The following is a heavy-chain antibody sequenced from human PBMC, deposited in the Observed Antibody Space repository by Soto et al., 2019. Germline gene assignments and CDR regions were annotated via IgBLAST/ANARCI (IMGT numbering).Heavy chain of an antibody. D-gene: IGHD6-13*01. Sequence: PSETLSLTCTVSDGSISPYYWSWIRQPPGKGLEWIGYIYYAGTTNYNPSLKSRVTISVDTSKNQFSLKLSSVTAADTAVYYCARAYSSSWDAFDIWGQGTMVTVS. CDR2: IYYAGTT. CDR1: DGSISPYY. J-gene: IGHJ3*02. V-gene: IGHV4-59*08. CDR3: ARAYSSSWDAFDI.